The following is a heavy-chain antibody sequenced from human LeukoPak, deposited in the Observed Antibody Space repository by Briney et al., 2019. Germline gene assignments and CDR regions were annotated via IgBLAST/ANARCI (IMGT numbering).Heavy chain of an antibody. Sequence: PGRSLRLSCAASGFTFSNYAIHWVRQAPGRGLEWVAIVSSDGSDKNYADSVKGRFTISRDNSKNTLYLQMNSLRAEDTAVYYCAKDRSRSWYGIFGSWGQGTLVTVSS. CDR1: GFTFSNYA. J-gene: IGHJ4*02. CDR2: VSSDGSDK. V-gene: IGHV3-30*18. CDR3: AKDRSRSWYGIFGS. D-gene: IGHD6-13*01.